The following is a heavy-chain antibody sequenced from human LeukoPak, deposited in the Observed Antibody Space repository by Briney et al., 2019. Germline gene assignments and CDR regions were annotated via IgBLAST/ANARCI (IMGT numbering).Heavy chain of an antibody. J-gene: IGHJ3*02. V-gene: IGHV4-34*01. CDR3: ARVRCSGGSCYWFDAFDI. CDR2: INHSGST. D-gene: IGHD2-15*01. CDR1: GGSFSGYY. Sequence: SETLSLTCAVYGGSFSGYYWSWIRQPPGKGLEWIGEINHSGSTNYNPSLKSRVTISVDTSKNQFSLKLSSVTAADTAVYYCARVRCSGGSCYWFDAFDIWGQGTMVTVSS.